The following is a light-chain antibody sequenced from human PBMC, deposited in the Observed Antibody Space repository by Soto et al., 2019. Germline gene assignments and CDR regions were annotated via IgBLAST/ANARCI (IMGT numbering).Light chain of an antibody. Sequence: LTQPASVSGSPGQSITTSCTGTSSDVGGYNYVSWYQQHPGKAPKLMIYEVSNRPSGVSNRFSGSKSGNTASLTISGLQAEDEADYYCSSYTSSSTPVFGTGTKVTVL. CDR1: SSDVGGYNY. CDR3: SSYTSSSTPV. CDR2: EVS. V-gene: IGLV2-14*01. J-gene: IGLJ1*01.